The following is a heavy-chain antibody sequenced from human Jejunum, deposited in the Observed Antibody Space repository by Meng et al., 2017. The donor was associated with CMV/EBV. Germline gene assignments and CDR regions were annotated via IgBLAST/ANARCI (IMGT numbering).Heavy chain of an antibody. J-gene: IGHJ4*02. CDR3: TRDPRACDY. CDR1: GFSFSDYY. V-gene: IGHV3-11*05. CDR2: ISGSSTVT. Sequence: QVQVVESGGGLVEPGGSLRLSCKASGFSFSDYYMTWIRHTPGKGPEWLAYISGSSTVTNYADSVKGRFTISRDNVNNLLYLQMNSLRAGDTAVYYCTRDPRACDYWGQGTLVTVSS.